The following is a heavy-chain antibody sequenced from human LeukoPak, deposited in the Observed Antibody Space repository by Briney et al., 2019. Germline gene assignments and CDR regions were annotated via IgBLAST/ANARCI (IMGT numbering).Heavy chain of an antibody. J-gene: IGHJ4*02. CDR3: ARVNIVEWELLHYFDY. Sequence: ASVKVSCKASGYTFTSYYMHWVRQAPGQGLEWMGIINPSGGSTSYAQKFQGRVTMTRDTSTSTVYMELSSLRSEDTAVYYCARVNIVEWELLHYFDYWGQGTLVTVSS. CDR2: INPSGGST. V-gene: IGHV1-46*01. D-gene: IGHD1-26*01. CDR1: GYTFTSYY.